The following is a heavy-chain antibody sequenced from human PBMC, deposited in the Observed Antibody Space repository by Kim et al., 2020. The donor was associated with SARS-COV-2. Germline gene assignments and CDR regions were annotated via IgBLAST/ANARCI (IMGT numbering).Heavy chain of an antibody. Sequence: PSFQGQVTISADKSISTANLQWSSLKASDTAMYYCARRMSNYYDNGMDVWGQGTTVTVSS. D-gene: IGHD3-22*01. V-gene: IGHV5-51*01. CDR3: ARRMSNYYDNGMDV. J-gene: IGHJ6*02.